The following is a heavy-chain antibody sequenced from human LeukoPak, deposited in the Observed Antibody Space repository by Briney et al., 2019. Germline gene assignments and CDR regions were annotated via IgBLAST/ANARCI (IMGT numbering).Heavy chain of an antibody. D-gene: IGHD2-2*01. CDR1: GGSISSSRYY. CDR3: ARREDIVIVPAHAFDI. V-gene: IGHV4-39*01. Sequence: SQTLSLTCTVSGGSISSSRYYWGWIRQPPGKGLEWIGTIYYSGSTYYNPSLKSRVTISVDTSKNLFSLKLSSVTAADTAVYYCARREDIVIVPAHAFDIWGQGTMVTVSS. CDR2: IYYSGST. J-gene: IGHJ3*02.